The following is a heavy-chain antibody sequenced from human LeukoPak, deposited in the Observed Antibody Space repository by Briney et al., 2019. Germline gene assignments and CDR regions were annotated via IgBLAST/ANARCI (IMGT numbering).Heavy chain of an antibody. CDR2: INPNSGGT. J-gene: IGHJ4*02. CDR1: GYTFTGYY. V-gene: IGHV1-2*02. CDR3: ARDPTYSSSFPPTR. D-gene: IGHD6-6*01. Sequence: GASVKVSCKASGYTFTGYYMHWVRQAPGQGLEWMGWINPNSGGTNYAQKFQGRVTMTRDTSISTAYMELSRLRSDDTAVYCCARDPTYSSSFPPTRWGQGTLVTVSS.